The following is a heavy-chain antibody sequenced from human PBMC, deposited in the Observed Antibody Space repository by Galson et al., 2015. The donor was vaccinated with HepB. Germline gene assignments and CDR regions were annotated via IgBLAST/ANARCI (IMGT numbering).Heavy chain of an antibody. CDR2: IIPIFGTA. J-gene: IGHJ4*02. Sequence: SVKVSCKASGGTFSSYAISWVRQAPGQGLEWMGGIIPIFGTANYAQKFQGRVTMTRDTSTSTVYMELSSLRSEDTAVYYCARDNAAIYCSSTSCYTGGIFDYWGQGTLVTVSS. D-gene: IGHD2-2*02. V-gene: IGHV1-69*05. CDR1: GGTFSSYA. CDR3: ARDNAAIYCSSTSCYTGGIFDY.